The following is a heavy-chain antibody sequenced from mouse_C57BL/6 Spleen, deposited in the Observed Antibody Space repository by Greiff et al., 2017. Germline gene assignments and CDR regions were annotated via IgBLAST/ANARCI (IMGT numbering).Heavy chain of an antibody. D-gene: IGHD1-1*01. Sequence: QVQLQQPGAELVRPGASVKLSCKASGYTFTSYWINWVKQRPGQGLEWIGNINPGSGNTNYNEKFKGKATLTVEKSSSTAYMQLSSLTSEDSDVYVCARGEDGSSYPWFAYWGQGTLVTVSA. CDR2: INPGSGNT. CDR1: GYTFTSYW. J-gene: IGHJ3*01. CDR3: ARGEDGSSYPWFAY. V-gene: IGHV1-55*01.